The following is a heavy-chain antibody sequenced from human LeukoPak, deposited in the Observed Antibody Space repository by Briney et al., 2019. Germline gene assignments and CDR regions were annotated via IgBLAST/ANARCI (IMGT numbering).Heavy chain of an antibody. CDR2: IYYTGST. CDR3: ARVSFYSSSYD. J-gene: IGHJ4*02. V-gene: IGHV4-59*12. CDR1: GGSINNDY. Sequence: SETLSLTCTVSGGSINNDYWSWIRQPPGKGLEWIGYIYYTGSTNYNPSLKSRVTISVDTSKNQFSLKLSSVTAADTAVYYCARVSFYSSSYDWGQGTLVTVSS. D-gene: IGHD6-13*01.